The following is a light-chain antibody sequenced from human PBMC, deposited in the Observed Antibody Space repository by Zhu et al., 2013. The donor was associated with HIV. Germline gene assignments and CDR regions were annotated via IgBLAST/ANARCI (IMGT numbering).Light chain of an antibody. CDR3: QQYYSYPT. CDR1: HGVSTY. Sequence: AIRMTQSPSSFSASTGDRVTITCRASHGVSTYLAWYQQRPGKAPQILIYGASNLQSGVPSRFSGSGSGSDFTLTISRLQSEDFATYYCQQYYSYPTFGQGTKVEI. CDR2: GAS. V-gene: IGKV1-8*01. J-gene: IGKJ1*01.